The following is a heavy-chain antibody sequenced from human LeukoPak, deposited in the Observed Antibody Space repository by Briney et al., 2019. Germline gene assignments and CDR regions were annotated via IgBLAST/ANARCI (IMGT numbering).Heavy chain of an antibody. CDR2: INTNTGNP. J-gene: IGHJ4*02. D-gene: IGHD3-10*01. Sequence: GASVKVSCKASGYTFTSYYMHWVRQAPGQGLEWMGWINTNTGNPTYAQGFTGRFVFSLDTSVSTAYLQISSLKAEDTAVYYCARVVGHYYGSGSYYSSVFDYWGQGTLVTVSS. CDR3: ARVVGHYYGSGSYYSSVFDY. CDR1: GYTFTSYY. V-gene: IGHV7-4-1*02.